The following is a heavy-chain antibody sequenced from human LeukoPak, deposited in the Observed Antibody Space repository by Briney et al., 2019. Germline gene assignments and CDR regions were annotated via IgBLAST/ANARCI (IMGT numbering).Heavy chain of an antibody. V-gene: IGHV1-18*01. CDR1: GYTFTSYG. J-gene: IGHJ4*02. CDR2: ISAYNGNT. D-gene: IGHD3-10*01. Sequence: ASVKVSCKASGYTFTSYGISWVRQAPGQGLEWMGWISAYNGNTNYAQKLQGRVTMTTDTSTSTAYMELRSLRSDDTAVYYCAKDQGLLWFGELFGYFDYWGQGTLVTVSS. CDR3: AKDQGLLWFGELFGYFDY.